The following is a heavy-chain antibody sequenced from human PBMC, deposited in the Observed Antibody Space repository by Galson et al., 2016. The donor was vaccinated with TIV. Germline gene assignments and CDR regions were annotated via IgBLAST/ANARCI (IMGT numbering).Heavy chain of an antibody. J-gene: IGHJ4*02. CDR1: GDSVSSPNYY. CDR2: IYYTGSA. V-gene: IGHV4-39*02. CDR3: ARPSRYNWSGNIDH. Sequence: SETLSLTCTVSGDSVSSPNYYWGWIRQPPGKGLEWIGYIYYTGSAYYNPSLKSRVTILVDTSHNHFTLRLRSVTAADTAVYYCARPSRYNWSGNIDHWGQGTLVTVSS. D-gene: IGHD1-20*01.